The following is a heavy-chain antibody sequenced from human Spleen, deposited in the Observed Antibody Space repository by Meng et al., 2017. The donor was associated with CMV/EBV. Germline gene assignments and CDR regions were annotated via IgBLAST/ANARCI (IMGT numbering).Heavy chain of an antibody. V-gene: IGHV4-34*01. Sequence: SETLSLTCSVDGGSFSGYYWSWIRQLPSKGLEWIGEINHSGGTNYNPSLKSRVSISVDTSKNQFSLRLNSVTAADTAIYYCARDVRFWNWFDPWGQGTLVTVSS. CDR2: INHSGGT. CDR3: ARDVRFWNWFDP. D-gene: IGHD3-10*02. CDR1: GGSFSGYY. J-gene: IGHJ5*02.